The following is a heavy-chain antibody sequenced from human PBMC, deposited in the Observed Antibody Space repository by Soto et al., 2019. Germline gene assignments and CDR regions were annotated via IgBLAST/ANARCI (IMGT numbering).Heavy chain of an antibody. J-gene: IGHJ3*02. V-gene: IGHV3-30*18. CDR3: AKDGGDYRGSAFDI. CDR1: GFTFSSYG. Sequence: QVQLVESGGGVVQPGRSLRLSCAASGFTFSSYGMHWVRQAPGKGLEWVAVISYDGSNKYYADSVKGRFTISRDNSKNTLYLQMNSLRAEDTAVYYCAKDGGDYRGSAFDIWGQGTMVTVSS. CDR2: ISYDGSNK. D-gene: IGHD4-17*01.